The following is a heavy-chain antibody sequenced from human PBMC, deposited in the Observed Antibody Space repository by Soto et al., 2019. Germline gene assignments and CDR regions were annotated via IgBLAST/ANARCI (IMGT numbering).Heavy chain of an antibody. V-gene: IGHV3-30*18. CDR1: GFTFSRYD. D-gene: IGHD1-1*01. J-gene: IGHJ4*02. CDR2: ISWDGLAQ. CDR3: AKETIQVGGPNYFDY. Sequence: GGSLRLSCEASGFTFSRYDMHWVRQAPGMGLEWVAVISWDGLAQYYGDSVKGRFTISRDNSQSTLYLQMNSLRTEDTAIYYCAKETIQVGGPNYFDYWGQGVLVTVSS.